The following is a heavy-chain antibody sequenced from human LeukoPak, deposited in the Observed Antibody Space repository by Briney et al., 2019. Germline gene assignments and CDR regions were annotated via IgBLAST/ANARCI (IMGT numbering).Heavy chain of an antibody. CDR3: ASEPRYSSSYFFDP. Sequence: SETLSLTRTVSGGSISSSSYYWGWIRQPPGKGLEWIGSIYYSGSTYYNPSLKSRVTISVDTSKNQFSLKLSSVTAADTAVYYCASEPRYSSSYFFDPWGQGTLVTVSS. D-gene: IGHD6-13*01. CDR2: IYYSGST. CDR1: GGSISSSSYY. V-gene: IGHV4-39*01. J-gene: IGHJ5*02.